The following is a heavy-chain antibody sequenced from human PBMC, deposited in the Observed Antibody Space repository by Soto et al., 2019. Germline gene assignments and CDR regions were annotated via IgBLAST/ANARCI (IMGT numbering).Heavy chain of an antibody. CDR1: GFTFSSYA. D-gene: IGHD3-9*01. J-gene: IGHJ5*02. CDR3: AKSRLTGHLNWFDP. CDR2: ISGSGGST. V-gene: IGHV3-23*01. Sequence: GGSLRLSCAASGFTFSSYAMGWVRQAPGKGLEWVSAISGSGGSTYYADSVKGRFTISRDNSKSTLYLQMNSLRAEDTAVYYCAKSRLTGHLNWFDPWGQGTLVTVSS.